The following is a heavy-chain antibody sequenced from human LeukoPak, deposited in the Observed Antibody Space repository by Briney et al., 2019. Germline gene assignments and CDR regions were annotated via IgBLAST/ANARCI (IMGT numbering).Heavy chain of an antibody. V-gene: IGHV3-23*01. CDR1: GFTFNLYA. CDR2: ITGSGGST. J-gene: IGHJ4*02. Sequence: GGSLRLSCTASGFTFNLYAVTWVRQAPGKGLEWVSAITGSGGSTYYADSVKGRFTISRDNAKNTVYLQMNSLRAEDTAVYYCATFGFNWNLGYWGQGTLVTVSS. D-gene: IGHD1-20*01. CDR3: ATFGFNWNLGY.